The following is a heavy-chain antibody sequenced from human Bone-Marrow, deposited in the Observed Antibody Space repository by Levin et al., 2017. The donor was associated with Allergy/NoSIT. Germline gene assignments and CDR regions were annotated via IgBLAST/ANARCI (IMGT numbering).Heavy chain of an antibody. J-gene: IGHJ4*02. CDR1: GFTFSSYA. CDR3: ARDPTIRITVPGFRLVGVYFDS. Sequence: PGGSLRLSCAASGFTFSSYAMHWVRQGPGKGLEWVAVISYDGSNKYYADSVKGRFTISRDNSKNTLFLQMNSLRAEDTAVYYCARDPTIRITVPGFRLVGVYFDSWGQGTLVTVSS. V-gene: IGHV3-30-3*01. CDR2: ISYDGSNK. D-gene: IGHD6-19*01.